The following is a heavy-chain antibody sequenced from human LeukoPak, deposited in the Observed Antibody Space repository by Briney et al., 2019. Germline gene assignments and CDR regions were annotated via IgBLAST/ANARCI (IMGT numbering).Heavy chain of an antibody. CDR2: IYYSGST. V-gene: IGHV4-59*01. CDR3: ASSPYCSGGSCYSGAFDI. CDR1: GGSISSYY. Sequence: SETLSLTCTVSGGSISSYYWSWIRQPPGKGLEWIGYIYYSGSTNYNPSLKSRVTISVDTSKNRFSLKLSSVTAADTAVHYCASSPYCSGGSCYSGAFDIWGQGTMVTVSS. D-gene: IGHD2-15*01. J-gene: IGHJ3*02.